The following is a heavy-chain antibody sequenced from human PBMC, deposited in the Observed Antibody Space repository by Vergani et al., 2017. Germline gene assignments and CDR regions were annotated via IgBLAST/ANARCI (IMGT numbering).Heavy chain of an antibody. Sequence: QVQLQESGPGLVKPSQTLSLTCTVSGGSISCGGYYWSWLRQHQGKGLEWIGYIYYSWSTYYNPSLKSRVTISVDTSKNQFSLKLSSVTAADTAVYYCAGGSRRMVVVPAARARNWFDPWGQGTLVTVSS. CDR3: AGGSRRMVVVPAARARNWFDP. CDR1: GGSISCGGYY. J-gene: IGHJ5*02. V-gene: IGHV4-31*03. D-gene: IGHD2-2*01. CDR2: IYYSWST.